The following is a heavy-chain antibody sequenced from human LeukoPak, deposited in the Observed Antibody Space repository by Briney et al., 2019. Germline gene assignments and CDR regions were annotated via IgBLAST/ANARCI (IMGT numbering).Heavy chain of an antibody. CDR1: GFTFSSSW. D-gene: IGHD1-26*01. V-gene: IGHV3-74*01. CDR3: ARDKGAATEERSDY. CDR2: ISSDGSDI. J-gene: IGHJ4*02. Sequence: PGGSLRLSCAVSGFTFSSSWMHWVRQAPGRGLVWVSRISSDGSDIFYADSVKGRFTISRDSSKNMLYLQMNSLRAEDTAVYYCARDKGAATEERSDYWGQGTLITVSS.